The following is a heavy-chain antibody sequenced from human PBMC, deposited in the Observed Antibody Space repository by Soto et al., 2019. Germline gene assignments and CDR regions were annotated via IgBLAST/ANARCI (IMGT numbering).Heavy chain of an antibody. J-gene: IGHJ6*02. D-gene: IGHD5-18*01. CDR3: ARDRGYSYGDYYYYYGMDV. V-gene: IGHV3-74*01. CDR1: GFTFSSYW. CDR2: INSDGSST. Sequence: GGPLRLSCAASGFTFSSYWMHWVRQAPGKGLVWVSRINSDGSSTSYADSVKGRFTISRDNAKNTLYLKMNSLRAEDTAVDYCARDRGYSYGDYYYYYGMDVWGQGTTVTVSS.